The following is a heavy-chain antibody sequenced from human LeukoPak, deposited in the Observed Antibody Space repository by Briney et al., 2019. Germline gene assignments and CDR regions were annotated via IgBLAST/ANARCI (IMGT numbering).Heavy chain of an antibody. V-gene: IGHV3-69-1*01. CDR1: GFTSFDFP. CDR2: IRTDGTI. D-gene: IGHD2/OR15-2a*01. CDR3: ARDNIWAFDI. J-gene: IGHJ3*02. Sequence: GGSLRLSCEASGFTSFDFPMNWVRKAPGKGLEWVSHIRTDGTITYADSVKGRFTISRDDAKTSVYLQMNSLRDEDTAIYYCARDNIWAFDIWGQGAMVTVAS.